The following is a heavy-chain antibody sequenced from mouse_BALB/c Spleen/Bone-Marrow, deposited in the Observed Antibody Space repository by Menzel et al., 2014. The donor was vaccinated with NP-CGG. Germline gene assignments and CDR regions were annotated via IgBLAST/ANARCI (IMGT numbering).Heavy chain of an antibody. Sequence: EVQLQQSGAELVKPGASVKLSCTASGFNIKDTYMHWVKQRPEQGLEWIGRIDPANGNTKYDPKFQGKATITADTSSNTAYLQLSCLTSEDTAVYYCARYYYGSSYFDYWGQGTTLTVSS. CDR3: ARYYYGSSYFDY. J-gene: IGHJ2*01. CDR2: IDPANGNT. CDR1: GFNIKDTY. D-gene: IGHD1-1*01. V-gene: IGHV14-3*02.